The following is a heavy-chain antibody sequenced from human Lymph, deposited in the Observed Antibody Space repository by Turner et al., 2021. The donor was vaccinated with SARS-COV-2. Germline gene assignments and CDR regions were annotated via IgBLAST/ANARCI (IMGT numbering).Heavy chain of an antibody. CDR2: ISSRGSYI. CDR3: AREKLGELFDY. J-gene: IGHJ4*02. Sequence: EVQLVESGGGLVKPGGSLRLSCAASGFTFSRYSMNWVRQAPGKGLEWVSSISSRGSYIYYADSVKGRFTISRDNAKNSLYLQMNSLRADDTAVYYCAREKLGELFDYWGQGTLVTVSS. V-gene: IGHV3-21*01. CDR1: GFTFSRYS. D-gene: IGHD3-10*01.